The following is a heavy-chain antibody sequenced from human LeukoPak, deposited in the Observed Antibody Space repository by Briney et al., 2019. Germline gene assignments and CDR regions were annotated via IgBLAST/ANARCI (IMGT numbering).Heavy chain of an antibody. J-gene: IGHJ5*02. CDR3: ARGTYYYGSVSHDNWFDP. V-gene: IGHV4-59*01. CDR1: GGSISSYY. CDR2: IYYSGST. D-gene: IGHD3-10*01. Sequence: SETLSLTCTASGGSISSYYWSWIRQPPGKGLEWIGYIYYSGSTNYNPSLKSRVTISVDTSKNQFSLKLSSVTAADTAVYYCARGTYYYGSVSHDNWFDPWGQGTLVTVSS.